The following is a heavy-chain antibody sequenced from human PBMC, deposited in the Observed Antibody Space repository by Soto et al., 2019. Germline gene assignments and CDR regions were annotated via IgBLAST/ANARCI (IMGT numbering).Heavy chain of an antibody. Sequence: ASMKVSCKASGYTFTDYYIHWVRQAPGQGLEWMGWINPKSGGTNYAQNFQGRVTMTRDTSSTTVSMELSRLRSEDTAVYYCARGGITFFGVIDYWGQGTLVTVSS. CDR2: INPKSGGT. D-gene: IGHD3-3*01. V-gene: IGHV1-2*02. CDR3: ARGGITFFGVIDY. CDR1: GYTFTDYY. J-gene: IGHJ4*02.